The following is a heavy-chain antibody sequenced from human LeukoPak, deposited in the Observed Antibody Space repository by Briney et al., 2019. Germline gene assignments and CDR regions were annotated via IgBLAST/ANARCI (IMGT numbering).Heavy chain of an antibody. D-gene: IGHD3-10*01. Sequence: PSETLSLTCAVSGGSISRGGYSWSWIRQPPGKGLEWIGYIYYSGSTNYNPSLKSRVTMSVDTSKNQFSLKLSSVTAADTAVYYCARGLGSARGWFDPWGQGTLVTVSS. CDR2: IYYSGST. J-gene: IGHJ5*02. CDR3: ARGLGSARGWFDP. V-gene: IGHV4-61*08. CDR1: GGSISRGGYS.